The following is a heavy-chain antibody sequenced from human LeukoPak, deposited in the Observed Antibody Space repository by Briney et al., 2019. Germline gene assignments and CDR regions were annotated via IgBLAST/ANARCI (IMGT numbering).Heavy chain of an antibody. CDR1: GYTFTSYY. CDR3: ARTTYYDSNTCDY. J-gene: IGHJ4*02. D-gene: IGHD3-22*01. V-gene: IGHV1-46*01. CDR2: ISPSGGST. Sequence: ASVKVSFKASGYTFTSYYIHWVRQAPGPGQGLEWMGKISPSGGSTRYAQKFQGRVTMTRDTSTSTVYMELSSLRSEDTAVYYCARTTYYDSNTCDYWGQGTLVTVSS.